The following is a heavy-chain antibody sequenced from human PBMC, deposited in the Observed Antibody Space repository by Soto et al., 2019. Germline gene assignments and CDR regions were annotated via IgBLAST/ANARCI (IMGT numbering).Heavy chain of an antibody. D-gene: IGHD4-4*01. CDR3: ARVATVNTLNYYYGMDV. CDR1: GFTVSSNY. CDR2: IYSGGST. Sequence: GGSLRLSCAASGFTVSSNYMSWVRQAPGKGLEWVSVIYSGGSTYYADSVKGRFTISRDNSKNTLYLQMNSLRAEDTAVYYCARVATVNTLNYYYGMDVWGQGTTVTVSS. V-gene: IGHV3-53*05. J-gene: IGHJ6*02.